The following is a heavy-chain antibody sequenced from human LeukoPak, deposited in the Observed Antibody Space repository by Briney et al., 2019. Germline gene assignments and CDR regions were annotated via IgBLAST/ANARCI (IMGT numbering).Heavy chain of an antibody. CDR2: ISNLGSYI. D-gene: IGHD6-19*01. V-gene: IGHV3-21*04. Sequence: GGSLRLSCAASGFTFNYYSINWVRQAPGKGLEWVSSISNLGSYIYYADSVKGRFTISRDNAKNSLYLQMNSLRAEDTAVYYCAKDQQWVAGTGYWGQGTLVTVSS. CDR3: AKDQQWVAGTGY. J-gene: IGHJ4*02. CDR1: GFTFNYYS.